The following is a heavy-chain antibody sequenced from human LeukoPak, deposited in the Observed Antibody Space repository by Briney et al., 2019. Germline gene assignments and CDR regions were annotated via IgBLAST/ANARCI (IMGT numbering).Heavy chain of an antibody. CDR1: GGSISSYY. Sequence: SETLSLTCTVSGGSISSYYWSWIRQPPGKGLEWIGEINHSGSTNYNPSLKSRVTISVDTSKNQFSLKLSSVTAADTAVYYCASRGTGVTFDYWGQGTLVTVSS. D-gene: IGHD3/OR15-3a*01. CDR2: INHSGST. CDR3: ASRGTGVTFDY. J-gene: IGHJ4*02. V-gene: IGHV4-34*01.